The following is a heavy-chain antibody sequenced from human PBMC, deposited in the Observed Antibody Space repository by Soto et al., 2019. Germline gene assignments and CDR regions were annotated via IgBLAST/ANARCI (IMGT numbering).Heavy chain of an antibody. CDR2: IDWNGGTT. J-gene: IGHJ5*02. D-gene: IGHD6-25*01. Sequence: PGGSLRLSCAGSGFTFDDYAMHWVRQAPGKGLEWVSGIDWNGGTTGYADSVKGRFTISRDNSKNSLYLQMDSLRAEDTAVYYCTREGTFGSGSNEAWFDPWGQGTLVTVSS. CDR3: TREGTFGSGSNEAWFDP. CDR1: GFTFDDYA. V-gene: IGHV3-20*04.